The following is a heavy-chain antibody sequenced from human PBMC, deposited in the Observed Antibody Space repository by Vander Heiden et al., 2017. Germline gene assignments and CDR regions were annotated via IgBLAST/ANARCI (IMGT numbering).Heavy chain of an antibody. D-gene: IGHD6-19*01. CDR3: ARSPRFSSGSYGVDS. CDR1: GFTFSDYD. CDR2: IGTAGDT. V-gene: IGHV3-13*01. J-gene: IGHJ4*02. Sequence: EVQLVESGGGLVQPGGSLRLSCSASGFTFSDYDMHWGRQVTGKGLEWVSGIGTAGDTYYSDSVKGRLTISRENAKNSLFLQMNSLRAGDTAVYYCARSPRFSSGSYGVDSWGQGTQVTVSS.